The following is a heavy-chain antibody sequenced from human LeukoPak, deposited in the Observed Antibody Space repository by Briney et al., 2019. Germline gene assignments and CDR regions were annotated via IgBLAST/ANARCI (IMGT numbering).Heavy chain of an antibody. CDR3: ARSGGVITTDGMDV. J-gene: IGHJ6*02. D-gene: IGHD3-10*01. V-gene: IGHV1-3*01. CDR2: INAGNGNT. Sequence: GASVKVSCKASGYDFTSYAMHWVRQAPGQRLEWMGWINAGNGNTKYSQKFQDRVTVTRDTSTSTAYMELSSLRSEDTAVYYCARSGGVITTDGMDVWGQGTTVTVSS. CDR1: GYDFTSYA.